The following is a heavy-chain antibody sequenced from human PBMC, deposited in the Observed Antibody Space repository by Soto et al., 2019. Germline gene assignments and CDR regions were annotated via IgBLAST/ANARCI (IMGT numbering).Heavy chain of an antibody. CDR3: ARDSVGGYGANYYYGMDV. CDR1: GGTFSSYA. D-gene: IGHD3-3*01. CDR2: IIPIFGTA. Sequence: SVKVSCKASGGTFSSYAISWVRQAPGQGLEWMGGIIPIFGTANYAQKFQGRVTITADESTSTAYMELSSLRSEDTAVYYCARDSVGGYGANYYYGMDVWAQGNTVTVSS. J-gene: IGHJ6*02. V-gene: IGHV1-69*13.